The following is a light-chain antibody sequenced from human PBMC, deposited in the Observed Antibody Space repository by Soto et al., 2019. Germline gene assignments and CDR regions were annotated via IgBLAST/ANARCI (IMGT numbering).Light chain of an antibody. CDR2: GAS. Sequence: IQRNQSQSYVSASVGDRLTITCRASQGISSWLAWYQPTPGKAPKLLIYGASSLQSGVPSRVSGSGSGTDVTLTISSLQPEDLATYSCQQANSFPLTFGGGTKGDIK. V-gene: IGKV1D-12*01. CDR3: QQANSFPLT. CDR1: QGISSW. J-gene: IGKJ4*01.